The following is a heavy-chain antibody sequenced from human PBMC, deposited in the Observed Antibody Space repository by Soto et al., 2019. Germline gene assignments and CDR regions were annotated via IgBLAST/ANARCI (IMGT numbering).Heavy chain of an antibody. CDR1: GFTFSSYG. CDR2: ISYDGSNK. CDR3: AQDRPSDGYSYGYLAY. Sequence: GGSLGLSCAASGFTFSSYGMHWVRQAPGKGLEWVAVISYDGSNKYYADSVKGRFTISRDNSKNTLYLQMNSLRAEDTAVYYCAQDRPSDGYSYGYLAYWGQGTLVTVSS. J-gene: IGHJ4*02. D-gene: IGHD5-18*01. V-gene: IGHV3-30*18.